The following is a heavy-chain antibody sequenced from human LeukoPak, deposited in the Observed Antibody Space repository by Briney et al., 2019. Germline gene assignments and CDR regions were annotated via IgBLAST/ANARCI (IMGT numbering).Heavy chain of an antibody. CDR1: GGSLSSGDYY. J-gene: IGHJ6*02. V-gene: IGHV4-30-4*01. CDR2: IYHSGTT. CDR3: ARTGGYYYLYYYHGMDV. D-gene: IGHD3-10*01. Sequence: PSQTLSLTCTLSGGSLSSGDYYWSWIRQSPGKGLEWIGYIYHSGTTYYNPSLKSRLSMSVDTSKNQFSLNLTSVTPAVTAVYYCARTGGYYYLYYYHGMDVWGQGTTVTVSS.